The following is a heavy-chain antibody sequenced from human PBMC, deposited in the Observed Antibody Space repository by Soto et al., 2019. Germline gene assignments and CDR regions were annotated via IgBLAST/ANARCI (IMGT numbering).Heavy chain of an antibody. CDR1: GYTFTSYD. V-gene: IGHV1-8*01. CDR3: ARFGAAAYGMDV. CDR2: MNPNSGNT. D-gene: IGHD6-13*01. Sequence: GASVKVSCKASGYTFTSYDINWVRQATGQGLEWMGWMNPNSGNTGYAQKFQGRVTMTRNTSISTAYMELSSLRSEDTAVYYCARFGAAAYGMDVWGQGTTVTVSS. J-gene: IGHJ6*02.